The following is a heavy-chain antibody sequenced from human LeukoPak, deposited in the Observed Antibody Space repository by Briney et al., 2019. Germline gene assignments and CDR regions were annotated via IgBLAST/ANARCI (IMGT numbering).Heavy chain of an antibody. CDR2: ISWNSGSI. J-gene: IGHJ4*02. CDR3: ARSYGGGIYYFDY. V-gene: IGHV3-9*01. Sequence: GGSLRLSCAASGFTFDDYAMHWVRQAPGKGLEWVSGISWNSGSIGYADSVKGRLTISRDNAKNSLYLQMNSLRAEDTAVYYCARSYGGGIYYFDYWGQGTLVTVSS. D-gene: IGHD1-14*01. CDR1: GFTFDDYA.